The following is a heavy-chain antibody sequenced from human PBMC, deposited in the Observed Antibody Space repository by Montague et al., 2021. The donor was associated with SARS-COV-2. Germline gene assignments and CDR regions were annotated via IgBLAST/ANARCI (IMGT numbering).Heavy chain of an antibody. CDR1: GVSFTDYY. V-gene: IGHV4-59*08. Sequence: SETLSLTCTVSGVSFTDYYWSWIRQPPGKGLEWVGDVMYNKGTNFNPSLKSRVAISVDTSKNQFSLRLTSVTAADTAFYYCERHPHYDGLNGPPDFWGQGTLVTVSS. CDR2: VMYNKGT. CDR3: ERHPHYDGLNGPPDF. J-gene: IGHJ4*02. D-gene: IGHD3-9*01.